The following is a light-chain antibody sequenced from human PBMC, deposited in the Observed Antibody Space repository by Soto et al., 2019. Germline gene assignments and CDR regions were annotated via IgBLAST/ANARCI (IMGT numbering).Light chain of an antibody. CDR1: SANIGADYA. CDR3: QSYDDGLGGGV. CDR2: DNN. J-gene: IGLJ3*02. Sequence: QSVLTQPPSTSGTPGQRVTISGTRSSANIGADYAAHWYQQLPGTAPKLLIYDNNDRPSGVLDRFSGSKSGTSASLAITGLRAEDEADYYCQSYDDGLGGGVFGGGTKLTVL. V-gene: IGLV1-40*01.